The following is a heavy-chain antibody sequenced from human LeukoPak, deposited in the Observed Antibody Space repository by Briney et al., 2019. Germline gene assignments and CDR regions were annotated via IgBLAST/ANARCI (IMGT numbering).Heavy chain of an antibody. CDR2: ISGSATGYMT. V-gene: IGHV3-23*01. Sequence: GGSLRLSCAASGFTFNTYGMSWVRHSPGKGLEWVSAISGSATGYMTNYADSVKGRFTISRDNAKNSLYLQMNSLRAEDTALYYCAKGNQQLWLNYFDYWGQGTLVTVSS. CDR1: GFTFNTYG. CDR3: AKGNQQLWLNYFDY. D-gene: IGHD5-18*01. J-gene: IGHJ4*02.